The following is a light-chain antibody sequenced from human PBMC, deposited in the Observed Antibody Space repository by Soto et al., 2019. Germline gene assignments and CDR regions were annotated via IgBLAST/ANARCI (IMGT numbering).Light chain of an antibody. CDR1: SSNIGSSF. Sequence: QSVQTRPPSTSGTPGQRVSISCSGSSSNIGSSFVYWYQQLPGTAPKLLIYRNNQRPSGVPDRFSGSKSGTSASLGISGLRSEDEADYYCAAWDDSLRGYVFGTGTKVTVL. J-gene: IGLJ1*01. V-gene: IGLV1-47*01. CDR3: AAWDDSLRGYV. CDR2: RNN.